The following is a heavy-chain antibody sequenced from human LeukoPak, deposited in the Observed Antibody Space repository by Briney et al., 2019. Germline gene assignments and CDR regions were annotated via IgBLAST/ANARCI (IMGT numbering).Heavy chain of an antibody. Sequence: SGTLSLTCAVSGDSISSSNWWSWVRQPPGKGLEWIGEIYHSGSTNYNPSFKSRVTISVDKSKNQFSLKLTSVTAADTAVYYCARTVVTAIPYYYYYMDVWGKGTTVTVSS. CDR1: GDSISSSNW. V-gene: IGHV4-4*02. D-gene: IGHD2-21*02. CDR2: IYHSGST. J-gene: IGHJ6*03. CDR3: ARTVVTAIPYYYYYMDV.